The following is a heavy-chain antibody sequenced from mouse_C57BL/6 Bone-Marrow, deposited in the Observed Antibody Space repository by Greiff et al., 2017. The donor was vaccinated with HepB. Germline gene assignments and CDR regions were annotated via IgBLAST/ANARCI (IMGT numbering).Heavy chain of an antibody. CDR1: GFTFSSYA. CDR2: ISDGGSYT. V-gene: IGHV5-4*03. J-gene: IGHJ3*01. Sequence: EVKLVESGGGLVKPGGSLKLSCAASGFTFSSYAMSWVRQTPEKRLEWVATISDGGSYTYYPDNVKGRFTISRDNAKNNLYLQMSHLKSEDTAMYYCARVITTVVATRTWFAYWGQGTLVTVSA. CDR3: ARVITTVVATRTWFAY. D-gene: IGHD1-1*01.